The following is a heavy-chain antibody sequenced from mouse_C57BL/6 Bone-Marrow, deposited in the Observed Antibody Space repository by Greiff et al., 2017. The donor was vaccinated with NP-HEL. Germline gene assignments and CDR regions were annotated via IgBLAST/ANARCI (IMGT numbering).Heavy chain of an antibody. J-gene: IGHJ3*01. CDR3: ARGDYGSRKGFAY. V-gene: IGHV2-2*01. Sequence: QVQLQQSGPGLVQPSQSLSITCTVSGFSLTSYGVHWVRQSPGKGLEWLGVIWSGGSTDYNAAFISRLSISKDNSKSQVFFKMNSLQADDTAIYYCARGDYGSRKGFAYWGQGTLVTVSA. CDR1: GFSLTSYG. D-gene: IGHD1-1*01. CDR2: IWSGGST.